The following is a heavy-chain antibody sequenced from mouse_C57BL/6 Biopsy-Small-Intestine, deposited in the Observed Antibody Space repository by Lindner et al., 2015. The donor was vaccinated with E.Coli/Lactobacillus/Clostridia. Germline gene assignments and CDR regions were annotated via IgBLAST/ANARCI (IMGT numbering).Heavy chain of an antibody. V-gene: IGHV1-9*01. CDR2: MLAGSGRT. Sequence: VQLQESGAELMKPGASVKLSCKATGYTFTGYWIEWVKQRPGHGLEWIGEMLAGSGRTDYNEKFKGKATFTADTSSNTAYMQLSSLTTEDSAIYYCAREGDYDYDVVDQWGQGTTLTVSS. J-gene: IGHJ2*01. D-gene: IGHD2-4*01. CDR3: AREGDYDYDVVDQ. CDR1: GYTFTGYW.